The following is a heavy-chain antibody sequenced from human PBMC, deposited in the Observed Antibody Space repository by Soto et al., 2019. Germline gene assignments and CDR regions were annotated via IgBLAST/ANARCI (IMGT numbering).Heavy chain of an antibody. Sequence: ASVKVPCKASGYTFTRDQIHWVRQAPGQGLEWRGMIDPSGGKTNYAQKFQGRVSMTRDTSTSTVYMALSSLRSEDTAIYFCGIVMRRLLSITALDTWGQGTLVTVSS. D-gene: IGHD3-10*01. CDR2: IDPSGGKT. CDR1: GYTFTRDQ. J-gene: IGHJ5*02. CDR3: GIVMRRLLSITALDT. V-gene: IGHV1-46*01.